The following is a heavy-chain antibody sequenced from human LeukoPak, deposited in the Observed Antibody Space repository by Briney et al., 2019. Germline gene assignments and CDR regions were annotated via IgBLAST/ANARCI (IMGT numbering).Heavy chain of an antibody. CDR3: AKGERGSLDYFDY. Sequence: PGGSLRLSCAASGFTFSSYAMSWVRQAPGKGVEWVSAISGSGGSTYYADSVKGRFTISRDNSKNTLYLQMNSLRAEDTAVYYCAKGERGSLDYFDYWGQGTLVTVSS. V-gene: IGHV3-23*01. CDR2: ISGSGGST. D-gene: IGHD1-26*01. CDR1: GFTFSSYA. J-gene: IGHJ4*02.